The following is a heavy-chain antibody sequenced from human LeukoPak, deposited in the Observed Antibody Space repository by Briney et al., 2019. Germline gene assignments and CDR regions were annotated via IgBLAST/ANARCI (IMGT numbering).Heavy chain of an antibody. D-gene: IGHD4-11*01. CDR2: ISGSGGSI. V-gene: IGHV3-23*01. CDR3: AKDLGYGNYVAFDI. J-gene: IGHJ3*02. CDR1: GFTFSSYA. Sequence: PGGSLRLSCAASGFTFSSYAMSWVRQAPGKGLEWVSSISGSGGSIYYADSVKGRFTISRDNSKNTLYLEMNSLRAEDTAVYYCAKDLGYGNYVAFDIWGQGTMVTVSS.